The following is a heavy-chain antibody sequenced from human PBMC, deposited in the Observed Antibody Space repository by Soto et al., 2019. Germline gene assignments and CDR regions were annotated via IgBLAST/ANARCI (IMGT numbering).Heavy chain of an antibody. V-gene: IGHV4-34*01. D-gene: IGHD4-17*01. Sequence: SETLSLTCAVYGGSFSGYYWSRIRQPPGKGLEWIGEINHSGSTNYNPSLKSRVTISVDTSKNQFSLKLSSVTAADTAVYYCARGDYGDYYYYYYGMDVWGQGTTVTVSS. CDR3: ARGDYGDYYYYYYGMDV. CDR2: INHSGST. CDR1: GGSFSGYY. J-gene: IGHJ6*02.